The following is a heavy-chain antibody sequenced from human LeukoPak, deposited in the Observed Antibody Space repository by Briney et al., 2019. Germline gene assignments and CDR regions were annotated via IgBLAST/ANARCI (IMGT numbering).Heavy chain of an antibody. CDR2: IYKSGST. V-gene: IGHV4-59*01. J-gene: IGHJ3*02. D-gene: IGHD4-17*01. CDR1: GYSISSYC. Sequence: PSETLSLTCSVSGYSISSYCWSWIRQPPGKGLEWIGNIYKSGSTNYNPPFKSRVTISVDTSKNQFSLKLSSVTAADAAVYYCARGSGSATVTPFHIWGQGTMVTVSS. CDR3: ARGSGSATVTPFHI.